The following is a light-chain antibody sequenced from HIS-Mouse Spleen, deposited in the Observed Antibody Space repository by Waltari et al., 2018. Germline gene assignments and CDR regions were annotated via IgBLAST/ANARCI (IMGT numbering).Light chain of an antibody. J-gene: IGLJ2*01. Sequence: SYELTQPPSVSVSPGQTARITCSGDALPKQYAYWYQQKPGQAPVLVIYKDSERPSGIPERFSGSSSGTTVTLNISGVQAEDEADYYGQSADSSGTIVVFGGGTKLTVL. CDR2: KDS. V-gene: IGLV3-25*03. CDR1: ALPKQY. CDR3: QSADSSGTIVV.